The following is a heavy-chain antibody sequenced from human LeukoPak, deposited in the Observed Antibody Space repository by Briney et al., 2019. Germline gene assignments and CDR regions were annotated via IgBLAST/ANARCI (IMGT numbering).Heavy chain of an antibody. D-gene: IGHD6-19*01. CDR1: GGSISSYY. J-gene: IGHJ4*02. CDR2: IFTSGST. CDR3: AGDSLAVAGTDC. V-gene: IGHV4-4*07. Sequence: PSETLSLTCTVPGGSISSYYWTWIRQPAGKGLEWIGRIFTSGSTNYNPSLKSRVTMSVDTSKNQFSLKLSSVTAADTAVYYCAGDSLAVAGTDCWAQGTLVTVSS.